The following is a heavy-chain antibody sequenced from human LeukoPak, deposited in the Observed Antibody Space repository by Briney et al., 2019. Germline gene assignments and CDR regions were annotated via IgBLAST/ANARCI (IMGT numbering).Heavy chain of an antibody. J-gene: IGHJ4*02. CDR1: GGSVSGYY. D-gene: IGHD2-15*01. CDR3: ARIHRYCSGGACYVLDN. CDR2: VYYSGST. V-gene: IGHV4-59*02. Sequence: SETLSLTCVVSGGSVSGYYWGWIRQPPGRGLEWIGYVYYSGSTNYNPSLKSRITISVDTSRNQFSLQLSSVTAADTAVYYCARIHRYCSGGACYVLDNWGQGTLVAVSS.